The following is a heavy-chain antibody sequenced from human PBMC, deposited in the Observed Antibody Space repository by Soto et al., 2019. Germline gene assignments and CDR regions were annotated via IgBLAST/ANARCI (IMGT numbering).Heavy chain of an antibody. CDR1: GFTFRSYA. CDR2: TSYDGAAT. Sequence: PGGSLRLSCAASGFTFRSYAMSWVRQAPGKGLEWVSATSYDGAATYYADSVKGRFTTSRDNSKNTLYLQMNSLRAEDTAVYYCTTLIASATGYWGQGTLVTVS. V-gene: IGHV3-23*01. J-gene: IGHJ4*02. D-gene: IGHD6-25*01. CDR3: TTLIASATGY.